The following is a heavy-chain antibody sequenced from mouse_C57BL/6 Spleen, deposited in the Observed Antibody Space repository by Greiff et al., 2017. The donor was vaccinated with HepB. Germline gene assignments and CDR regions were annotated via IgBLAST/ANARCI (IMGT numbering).Heavy chain of an antibody. CDR1: GYTFTSYG. Sequence: QVHVKQSGAELARPGASVKLSCKASGYTFTSYGISWVKQRTGQGLEWIGEIYPRSGNTYYNEKFKGKATLTADKSSSTAYKELRSLTSEDSAVYFCARRPYDYDDWYFDVWGTGTTVTVSS. D-gene: IGHD2-4*01. V-gene: IGHV1-81*01. CDR3: ARRPYDYDDWYFDV. CDR2: IYPRSGNT. J-gene: IGHJ1*03.